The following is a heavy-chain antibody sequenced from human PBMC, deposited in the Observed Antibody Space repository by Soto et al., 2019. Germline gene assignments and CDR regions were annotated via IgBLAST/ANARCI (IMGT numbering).Heavy chain of an antibody. CDR3: ARDLTYYYDSSGYYGPNHPFDD. Sequence: SQTLSLTCAISGDSVSSNSAAWNWIRQSPSRGLEWLGRTYYRSKWYNDYAVSVKSRITINPDTSKNQFSLQLNSVTPEDTAVYYCARDLTYYYDSSGYYGPNHPFDDRGQGTLVTVSS. CDR2: TYYRSKWYN. D-gene: IGHD3-22*01. J-gene: IGHJ4*02. CDR1: GDSVSSNSAA. V-gene: IGHV6-1*01.